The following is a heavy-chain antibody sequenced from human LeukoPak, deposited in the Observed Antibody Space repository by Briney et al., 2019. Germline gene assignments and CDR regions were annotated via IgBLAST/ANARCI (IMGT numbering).Heavy chain of an antibody. CDR2: ISYSGST. V-gene: IGHV4-59*08. CDR1: GGSISSYY. D-gene: IGHD2-2*01. J-gene: IGHJ4*02. Sequence: SETLSLTCTVSGGSISSYYWSWIRQPPGKGLEWIGYISYSGSTNYNPSLKSRVIISVDTSKNQFSLKLSSVTAADTAVYYCARPQGYQLLDFEYWGQGTLVTVSS. CDR3: ARPQGYQLLDFEY.